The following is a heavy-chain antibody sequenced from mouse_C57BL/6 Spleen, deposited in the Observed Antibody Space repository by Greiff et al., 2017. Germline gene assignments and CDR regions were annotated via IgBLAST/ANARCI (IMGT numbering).Heavy chain of an antibody. J-gene: IGHJ2*01. D-gene: IGHD1-1*01. V-gene: IGHV1-63*01. Sequence: QVQLQQPGAELVRPGTSVKMSCKASGYTFTNYWIGWAKQRPGHGLEWIGDIYPGGGYTNYTEKFKGKATLSADKSSSTAYMQFSSLTSEDSAIYYCARIDYYGSSPYYFDYWGQGTTLTVSS. CDR3: ARIDYYGSSPYYFDY. CDR1: GYTFTNYW. CDR2: IYPGGGYT.